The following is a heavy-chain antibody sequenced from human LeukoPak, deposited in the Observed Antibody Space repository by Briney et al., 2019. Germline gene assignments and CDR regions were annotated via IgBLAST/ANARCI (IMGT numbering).Heavy chain of an antibody. CDR3: ASQLGYCSGGSCLNAFDI. CDR2: IYHSGST. D-gene: IGHD2-15*01. Sequence: SETLSLTCAVSGGSISSSNWWSWVRQPPGKGLEWIGEIYHSGSTNYNPSLKSRVTISVDKSKNQFSLKLSSVTAADTAVYYCASQLGYCSGGSCLNAFDIWGQGTMVTVSS. J-gene: IGHJ3*02. V-gene: IGHV4-4*02. CDR1: GGSISSSNW.